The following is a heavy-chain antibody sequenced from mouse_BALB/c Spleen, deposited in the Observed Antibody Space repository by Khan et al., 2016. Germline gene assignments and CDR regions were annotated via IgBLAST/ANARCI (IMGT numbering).Heavy chain of an antibody. J-gene: IGHJ1*01. Sequence: EVQLVESGPGLVKPSQSLSLTCTVTGYSITSDYAWNWIRQFPGNKLEWMGYISYSGSTSYNPSLKSRISITRDTSKNQFFLQLNSVTTEDTATYYCARFGVRRRCYFDVWGAGTTVTVSS. CDR2: ISYSGST. CDR3: ARFGVRRRCYFDV. D-gene: IGHD2-14*01. CDR1: GYSITSDYA. V-gene: IGHV3-2*02.